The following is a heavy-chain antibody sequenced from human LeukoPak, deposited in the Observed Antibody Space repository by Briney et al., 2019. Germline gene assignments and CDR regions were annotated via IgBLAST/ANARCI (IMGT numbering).Heavy chain of an antibody. J-gene: IGHJ4*02. D-gene: IGHD6-25*01. CDR1: GGSFSGYY. Sequence: SETLSLTRTVYGGSFSGYYWSWIRQPPGKGLEWIGEINHSGGTNYNPSLKSRVTISVDTSKNQFSLKLTSVTAADTAVYYCAREGSGSWTRVAYWGQGTLVTVSS. CDR3: AREGSGSWTRVAY. V-gene: IGHV4-34*01. CDR2: INHSGGT.